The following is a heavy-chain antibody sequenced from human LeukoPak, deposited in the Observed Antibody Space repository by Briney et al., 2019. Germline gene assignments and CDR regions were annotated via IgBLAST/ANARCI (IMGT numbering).Heavy chain of an antibody. CDR3: ARVSSSWRRDFDY. Sequence: ASVKVSCKASGYTFTSYDINWVRQATGQGLEWMGWTNPNSGNTGYAQKFQGRVTMTRNTSISTAYMELSSLRSEDTAVYYCARVSSSWRRDFDYWGQGTLVTVSS. CDR2: TNPNSGNT. CDR1: GYTFTSYD. J-gene: IGHJ4*02. V-gene: IGHV1-8*01. D-gene: IGHD6-13*01.